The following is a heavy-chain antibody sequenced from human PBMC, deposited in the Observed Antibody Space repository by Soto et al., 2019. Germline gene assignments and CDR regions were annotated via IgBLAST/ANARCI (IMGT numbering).Heavy chain of an antibody. V-gene: IGHV1-18*01. D-gene: IGHD3-9*01. J-gene: IGHJ4*02. CDR3: ASFLGYDILTGYSG. CDR2: ISAYNGNT. CDR1: GYTFTSYG. Sequence: ASVEVSCKASGYTFTSYGISWVRQAPGQGLEWMGWISAYNGNTNYAQKLQGRVTMTTDTSTSTAYMELRSLRSDDTAVYYCASFLGYDILTGYSGWGQGTLVTVSS.